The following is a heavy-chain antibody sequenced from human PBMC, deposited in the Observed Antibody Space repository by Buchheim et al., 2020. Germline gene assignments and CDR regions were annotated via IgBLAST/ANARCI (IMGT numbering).Heavy chain of an antibody. CDR3: AKDPGRGTFDY. CDR1: GGSISSYY. V-gene: IGHV4-59*01. Sequence: QVQLQESGPGLVKPSETLSLTCTVPGGSISSYYWSWIRQPPGKGLEWIGYIYYSGSTNYTPSLKSRVTISVDTSKNKFSLKLSSVTAADTAVYYCAKDPGRGTFDYWGQGTL. J-gene: IGHJ4*02. D-gene: IGHD3-16*01. CDR2: IYYSGST.